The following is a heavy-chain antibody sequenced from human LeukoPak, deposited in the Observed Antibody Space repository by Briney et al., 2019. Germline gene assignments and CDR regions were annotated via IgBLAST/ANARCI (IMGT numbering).Heavy chain of an antibody. CDR1: GFTFSSYG. J-gene: IGHJ3*01. V-gene: IGHV3-30*02. D-gene: IGHD3-22*01. CDR2: VRYDGSNK. CDR3: ARDPADYYDSSGSA. Sequence: SGGSLRLSCAASGFTFSSYGMHWVRQAPGKGLEWVAFVRYDGSNKYYADSVKGRFTISRDNSKNTLYLQMNSLRAEDTAVYYCARDPADYYDSSGSAWGQGTMVTVSS.